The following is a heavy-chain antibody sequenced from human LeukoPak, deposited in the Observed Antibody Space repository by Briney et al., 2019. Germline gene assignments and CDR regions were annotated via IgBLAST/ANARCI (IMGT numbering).Heavy chain of an antibody. CDR1: GGSISSSSYY. Sequence: SQTLSLTCTVSGGSISSSSYYWGWIRQPPGKGLEWIGSIYYSGSTYYNPSLKSRVTISVDTSKNQFSLKLSSVTAADTAVYYCARLGGYSYLNWFDPWGQGTLVTVSS. V-gene: IGHV4-39*01. CDR3: ARLGGYSYLNWFDP. J-gene: IGHJ5*02. D-gene: IGHD5-18*01. CDR2: IYYSGST.